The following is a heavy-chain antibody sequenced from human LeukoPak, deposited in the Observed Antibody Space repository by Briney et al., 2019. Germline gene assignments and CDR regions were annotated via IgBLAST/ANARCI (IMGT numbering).Heavy chain of an antibody. CDR1: GFTFSSYW. D-gene: IGHD3-22*01. CDR2: IKQDGSEK. J-gene: IGHJ4*02. CDR3: ARDRMDYYDSSGYYGLYYFDY. Sequence: GGSLRLSCAASGFTFSSYWMSWVRQAPGKGLEWVANIKQDGSEKYYVDSVKGRFTISRDNAKNSLYLQTNSLRAEDTAVYYCARDRMDYYDSSGYYGLYYFDYWGQGTLVTVSS. V-gene: IGHV3-7*01.